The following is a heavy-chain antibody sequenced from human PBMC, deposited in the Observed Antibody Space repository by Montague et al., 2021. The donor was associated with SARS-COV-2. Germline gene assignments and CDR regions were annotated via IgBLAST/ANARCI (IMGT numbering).Heavy chain of an antibody. CDR3: ARRNSGQHLVGSGWFDP. Sequence: SLRLSCATSGFTFGSYAMSWVRQAPGKGLEWLSGIGAGGGAVFDADSVKGRFTTSRDNYKNTLYLQMNSLTADDTAVYYCARRNSGQHLVGSGWFDPWGQGTLVTVSS. D-gene: IGHD5-12*01. V-gene: IGHV3-23*01. J-gene: IGHJ5*02. CDR2: IGAGGGAV. CDR1: GFTFGSYA.